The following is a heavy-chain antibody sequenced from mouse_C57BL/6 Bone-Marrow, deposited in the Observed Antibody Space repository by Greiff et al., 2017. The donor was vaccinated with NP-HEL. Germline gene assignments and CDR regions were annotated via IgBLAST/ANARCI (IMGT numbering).Heavy chain of an antibody. V-gene: IGHV5-12*01. CDR1: GFTFSDYY. J-gene: IGHJ4*01. CDR2: ISNGGGST. D-gene: IGHD1-1*01. Sequence: EVQGVESGGGLVQPGGSLKLSCAASGFTFSDYYMYWVRQTPEKRLEWVAYISNGGGSTYYPDTVKGRFTISRDNAKNTLYLQMSRLKSEDTAMYYCARRGITTVVARNAMDYWGQGTSVTVSS. CDR3: ARRGITTVVARNAMDY.